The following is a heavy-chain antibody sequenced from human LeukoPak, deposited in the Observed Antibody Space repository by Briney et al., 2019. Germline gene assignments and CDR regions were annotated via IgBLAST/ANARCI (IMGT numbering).Heavy chain of an antibody. CDR2: IYYRGGK. CDR1: GGSMNRGGDS. Sequence: TLSLTCTVSGGSMNRGGDSWSWIRQAPGKGLEWIGYIYYRGGKYYNPSLKSRLVLSVDTAKNQFSLELSAVTAADTAVYYCAMGVGRGLSSWFDPLGQGILVTVSS. J-gene: IGHJ5*02. CDR3: AMGVGRGLSSWFDP. D-gene: IGHD2/OR15-2a*01. V-gene: IGHV4-30-4*07.